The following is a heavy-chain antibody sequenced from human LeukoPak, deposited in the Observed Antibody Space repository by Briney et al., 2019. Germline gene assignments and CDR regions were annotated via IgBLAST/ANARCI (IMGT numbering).Heavy chain of an antibody. V-gene: IGHV4-39*07. CDR1: GGSISSSSYY. D-gene: IGHD6-13*01. CDR2: IYYSGST. J-gene: IGHJ5*02. CDR3: ARESSHNNWFDP. Sequence: SETLSLTCTVSGGSISSSSYYWGWIRQPPGKGLEWIGSIYYSGSTYYNPSLKSRVTISVDTSKNQFSLKLSSVTAADTAVYYCARESSHNNWFDPWGQGTLVTVSS.